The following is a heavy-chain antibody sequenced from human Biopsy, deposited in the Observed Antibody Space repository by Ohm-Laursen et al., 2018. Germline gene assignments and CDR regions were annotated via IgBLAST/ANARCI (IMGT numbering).Heavy chain of an antibody. CDR1: EGTFSNYD. CDR2: NIPILGTG. J-gene: IGHJ1*01. CDR3: ATKLTGYFHH. D-gene: IGHD3-9*01. V-gene: IGHV1-69*06. Sequence: GSSVKVSCKAPEGTFSNYDVNWVRQAPGQGLEWLGGNIPILGTGNYAQKFQDRVTVAADTSTSTATMELRSLRSDDTAVYYCATKLTGYFHHWGQGTLVIVSS.